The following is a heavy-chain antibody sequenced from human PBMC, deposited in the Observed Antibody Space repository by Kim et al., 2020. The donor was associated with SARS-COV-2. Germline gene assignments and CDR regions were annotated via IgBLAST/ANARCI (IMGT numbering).Heavy chain of an antibody. J-gene: IGHJ5*01. Sequence: YHPSLQRRCTMSRDMSKNQFSLRLTSVPAADTAVYYCARGGGAFDFWGQGTLVTVSS. D-gene: IGHD3-16*01. CDR3: ARGGGAFDF. V-gene: IGHV4-4*07.